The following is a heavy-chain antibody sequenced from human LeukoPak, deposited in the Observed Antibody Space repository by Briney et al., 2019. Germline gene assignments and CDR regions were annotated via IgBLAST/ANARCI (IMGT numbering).Heavy chain of an antibody. CDR3: ARDPAVEMATITNEGSFDY. CDR2: RKQDGSEK. D-gene: IGHD5-24*01. CDR1: GFTFSSYW. J-gene: IGHJ4*02. V-gene: IGHV3-7*01. Sequence: GGSLRLSCAASGFTFSSYWMSWVRQAPGKGLEWAANRKQDGSEKYYVDSVKGRFTISRDNAKNSLYLQMNSLRAEDTAVYYCARDPAVEMATITNEGSFDYWGQGTLVTVSS.